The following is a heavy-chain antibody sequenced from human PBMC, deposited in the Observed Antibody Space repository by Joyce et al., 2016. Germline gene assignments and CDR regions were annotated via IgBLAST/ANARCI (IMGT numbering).Heavy chain of an antibody. D-gene: IGHD4-23*01. CDR1: GGSIKTYY. CDR2: VSASGST. V-gene: IGHV4-59*01. CDR3: ARAYLTGFTTSWYLGF. J-gene: IGHJ4*02. Sequence: QVQLQESGPGLVEPSETLSLTCHVSGGSIKTYYWSWIRQPPGKGLEWIGHVSASGSTNYSPYLKSRVTISVDTSKNLLSLNMKSVTAADTGVYYCARAYLTGFTTSWYLGFWGQGARVTVSS.